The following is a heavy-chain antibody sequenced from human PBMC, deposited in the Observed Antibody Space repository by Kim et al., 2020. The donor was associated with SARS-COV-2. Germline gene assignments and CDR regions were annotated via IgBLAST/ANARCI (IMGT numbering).Heavy chain of an antibody. J-gene: IGHJ3*02. CDR3: AIPSNGYSYGLDAFDI. D-gene: IGHD5-18*01. Sequence: SETLSLTCTVSGGSISSYYWSWIRQPPGKGLEWIGYIYYSGSTNYNPSLKSRVTISVDTSKNQFSLKLSSVTAADTAVYYCAIPSNGYSYGLDAFDIWGQGTMVNVSS. V-gene: IGHV4-59*12. CDR2: IYYSGST. CDR1: GGSISSYY.